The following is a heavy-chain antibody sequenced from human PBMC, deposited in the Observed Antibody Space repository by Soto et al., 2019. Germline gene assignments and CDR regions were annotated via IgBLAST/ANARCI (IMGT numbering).Heavy chain of an antibody. Sequence: QVQLVESGGGVVQPGRSLRLSCAASGFTFSSFAMHWVRQAPGKGLEWLAVISFDGSTKYYADSVKGRFTISRDNSKNTLALQMSSLRAEDTAVYYCATIPAVAYDYVAFDYWGQGTLVTVSS. CDR2: ISFDGSTK. D-gene: IGHD3-10*02. V-gene: IGHV3-30-3*01. CDR1: GFTFSSFA. CDR3: ATIPAVAYDYVAFDY. J-gene: IGHJ4*02.